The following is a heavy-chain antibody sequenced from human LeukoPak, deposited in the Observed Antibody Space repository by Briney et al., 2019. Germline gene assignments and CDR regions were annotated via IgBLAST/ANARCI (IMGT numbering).Heavy chain of an antibody. J-gene: IGHJ4*02. CDR2: INAGNGNT. CDR3: ARDLPKYYYGSGSLGDY. D-gene: IGHD3-10*01. CDR1: GYTFTSYA. Sequence: ASVKVSCKASGYTFTSYAMHWVRQAPGQRLEWMGWINAGNGNTKYSQKFQGRVTITRDTSASTAYIELSSLRSEDTAVYYCARDLPKYYYGSGSLGDYWGQGTLVTVSS. V-gene: IGHV1-3*01.